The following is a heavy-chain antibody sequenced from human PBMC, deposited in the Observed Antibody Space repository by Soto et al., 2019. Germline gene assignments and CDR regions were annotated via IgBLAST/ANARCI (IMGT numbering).Heavy chain of an antibody. CDR2: IYYSGST. CDR1: GGSISSYY. V-gene: IGHV4-59*01. CDR3: ARSLSGYDISGIDY. D-gene: IGHD5-12*01. J-gene: IGHJ4*02. Sequence: SETLSLTCPVSGGSISSYYWSWIRQPPGKGLEWIGYIYYSGSTNYNPSLKSRVTISVDTSKNQFSLKLSSVTAADTAVYYCARSLSGYDISGIDYWGQGTLVTVSS.